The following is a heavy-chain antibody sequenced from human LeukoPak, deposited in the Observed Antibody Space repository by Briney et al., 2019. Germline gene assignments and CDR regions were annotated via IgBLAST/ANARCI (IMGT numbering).Heavy chain of an antibody. D-gene: IGHD5-24*01. CDR3: ASSTRDGYNYY. CDR2: ISYSGST. Sequence: SETLSLTCAVYGGSFSGYYWSWIRQPPGKGLEWIGYISYSGSTNYNPSLKSRVTISVDTSKNQFSLKLSSVTAADTAVYYCASSTRDGYNYYWGQGTLVTVSS. CDR1: GGSFSGYY. J-gene: IGHJ4*02. V-gene: IGHV4-59*01.